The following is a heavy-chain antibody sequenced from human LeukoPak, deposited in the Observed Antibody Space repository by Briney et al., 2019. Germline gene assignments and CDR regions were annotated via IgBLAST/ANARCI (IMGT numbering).Heavy chain of an antibody. Sequence: GSSVKVSCTASGGTFSSYAISWVRQGPGQGLEWMGGIIPIFGTANYAQKFQGRVTITTDEPTSTAYMELSSLRSEDTAVYYCARGGVVPAALDDAFDIWGQGTMVTVSS. D-gene: IGHD2-2*01. CDR1: GGTFSSYA. J-gene: IGHJ3*02. CDR3: ARGGVVPAALDDAFDI. CDR2: IIPIFGTA. V-gene: IGHV1-69*05.